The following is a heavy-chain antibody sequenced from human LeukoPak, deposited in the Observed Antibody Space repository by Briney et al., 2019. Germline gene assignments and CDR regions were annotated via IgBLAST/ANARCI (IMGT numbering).Heavy chain of an antibody. J-gene: IGHJ4*02. CDR1: GGSTSSDY. V-gene: IGHV4-4*07. D-gene: IGHD1-26*01. CDR2: IYTSGST. Sequence: SETLSLTCTVSGGSTSSDYWSWIRQPAGKGLEWIGRIYTSGSTNYNPSLKSRVTMSVDTSKNQFSLKVRSVTAADTAVYYCTASGSYPYFDYWGQGTLVTVSS. CDR3: TASGSYPYFDY.